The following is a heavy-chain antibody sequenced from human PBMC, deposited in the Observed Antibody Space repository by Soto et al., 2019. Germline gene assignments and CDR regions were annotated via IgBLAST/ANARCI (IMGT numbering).Heavy chain of an antibody. V-gene: IGHV2-5*02. CDR2: VYWDDDE. J-gene: IGHJ4*02. Sequence: QITLKESGPTVVQPTQTLTLTCTFSGFSLSTSGVGVGWIRQPPGRALEWLALVYWDDDERYSPSLRSRLTITKDTSKNQVVLTMTNMDPVDTATFYGAHIDGIHCFDYWGQGTLVTVPS. CDR3: AHIDGIHCFDY. CDR1: GFSLSTSGVG.